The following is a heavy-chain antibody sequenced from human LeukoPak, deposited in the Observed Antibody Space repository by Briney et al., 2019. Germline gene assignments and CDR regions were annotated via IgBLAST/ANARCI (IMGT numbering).Heavy chain of an antibody. V-gene: IGHV1-2*02. CDR1: GYSFTGYY. D-gene: IGHD1-26*01. Sequence: ASVKVSCKASGYSFTGYYMHWVRQAPGQGLEWMGWINPYSGGTNYAQKFQGRVTMTTDTSTSTAYMELRSPTSDDTAVYYCAREESIGRYQFLHDSWGQGTLVTVSS. CDR2: INPYSGGT. J-gene: IGHJ4*02. CDR3: AREESIGRYQFLHDS.